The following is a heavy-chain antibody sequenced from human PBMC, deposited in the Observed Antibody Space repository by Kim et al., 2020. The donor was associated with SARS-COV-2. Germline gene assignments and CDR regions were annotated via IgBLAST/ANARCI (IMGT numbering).Heavy chain of an antibody. CDR1: GFTFSSYG. CDR2: ISFDGSNK. CDR3: AREGLRYFDLPGYDAFD. J-gene: IGHJ3*02. D-gene: IGHD3-9*01. Sequence: GGSLRLSCAASGFTFSSYGMHWVRQAPGKGLEWVAVISFDGSNKYYADSVKGRFTFSRDNSKNTLYLQMNSLRAEDTAVYYCAREGLRYFDLPGYDAFD. V-gene: IGHV3-33*05.